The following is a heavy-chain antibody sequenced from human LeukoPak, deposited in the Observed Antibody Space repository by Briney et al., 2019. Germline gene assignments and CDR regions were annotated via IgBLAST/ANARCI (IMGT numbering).Heavy chain of an antibody. V-gene: IGHV4-59*12. CDR2: MYNSGGT. D-gene: IGHD3-22*01. CDR1: GRSIISYY. CDR3: ARDPSDYYDSGGRRDAFDI. J-gene: IGHJ3*02. Sequence: PSETLSLTCTVSGRSIISYYWNWIRQPPGKGLEWIGNMYNSGGTNYNPSLKSRVTISVDTSKNQFSVKLSSVTAADTAVYYCARDPSDYYDSGGRRDAFDIWGQGIMVTVSS.